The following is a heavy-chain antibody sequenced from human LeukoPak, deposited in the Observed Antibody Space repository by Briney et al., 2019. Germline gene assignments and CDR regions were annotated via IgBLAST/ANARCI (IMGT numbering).Heavy chain of an antibody. Sequence: GGSLRLSCAASGFTFSNYWMHWVRQAPGKRLVWVSRINTDGSMTNYADSVKGRFTFSRDNAKTTLYLQMNSLRAEDTAVYYCARIIVGATGVDYWGQGTLVTVSS. D-gene: IGHD1-26*01. CDR3: ARIIVGATGVDY. CDR2: INTDGSMT. CDR1: GFTFSNYW. J-gene: IGHJ4*02. V-gene: IGHV3-74*01.